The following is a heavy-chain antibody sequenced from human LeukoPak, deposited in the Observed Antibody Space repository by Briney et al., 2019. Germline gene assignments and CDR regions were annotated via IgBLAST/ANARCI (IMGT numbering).Heavy chain of an antibody. CDR3: ARLCSIRWCLHDWFDP. CDR1: GGSIGRGSYY. D-gene: IGHD2-21*01. CDR2: IYYSGST. V-gene: IGHV4-39*07. Sequence: PSETLSLTCSVSGGSIGRGSYYWGWIRQSPGKGLEWIGSIYYSGSTNYNPSLKSRVTISVDTSKNQFSLKLSSVTAADTAVYYCARLCSIRWCLHDWFDPWGQGTLVTVSS. J-gene: IGHJ5*02.